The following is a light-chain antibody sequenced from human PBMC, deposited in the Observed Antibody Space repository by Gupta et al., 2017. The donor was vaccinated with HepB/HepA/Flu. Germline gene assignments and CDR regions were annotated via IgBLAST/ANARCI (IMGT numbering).Light chain of an antibody. Sequence: EIVMTQSPATLSVSPGERATLSCRASQSISSNLAWYQQKPGQAPRLLIYGASTRATGIPDRFSGSGSGTDFTLTLSSRQSEDFAVYYWQQYDNWKTFGQGTKVEIK. CDR2: GAS. V-gene: IGKV3-15*01. CDR3: QQYDNWKT. J-gene: IGKJ1*01. CDR1: QSISSN.